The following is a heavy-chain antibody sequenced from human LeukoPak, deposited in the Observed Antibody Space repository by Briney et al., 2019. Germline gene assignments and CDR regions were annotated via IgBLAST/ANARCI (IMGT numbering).Heavy chain of an antibody. CDR1: GFTFSSYG. CDR2: IRYDGSNK. V-gene: IGHV3-30*02. CDR3: AKGSVTSSGSEPYFDY. J-gene: IGHJ4*02. Sequence: GGSLRLSCAASGFTFSSYGVHWVRQAPGKGLEWVAFIRYDGSNKYYADSVRGRFTISRDNSKNTLFLQMNSLRAEDTAVYYCAKGSVTSSGSEPYFDYWGQGTLVTVSS. D-gene: IGHD1-26*01.